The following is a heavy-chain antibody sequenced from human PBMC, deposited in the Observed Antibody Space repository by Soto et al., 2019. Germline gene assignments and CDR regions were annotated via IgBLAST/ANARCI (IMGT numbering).Heavy chain of an antibody. J-gene: IGHJ4*02. CDR3: ARDGTGRLWFGELSS. Sequence: ASVKVSCKASGYTFTSYYMHWVRQAPGQGLEWMGIINPSGGSTSYAQKFQGRVTMTRDTSTSTVYMELSSLRSEDTAVYYCARDGTGRLWFGELSSWGQGTLVTVSS. CDR2: INPSGGST. CDR1: GYTFTSYY. V-gene: IGHV1-46*01. D-gene: IGHD3-10*01.